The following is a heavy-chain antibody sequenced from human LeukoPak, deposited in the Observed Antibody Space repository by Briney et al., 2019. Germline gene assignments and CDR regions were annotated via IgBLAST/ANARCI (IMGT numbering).Heavy chain of an antibody. D-gene: IGHD1-7*01. Sequence: KTSETLSLTCTVSGGSISSSSYYWGWIRQPPGKGLEWIGSIYYSGSTYYNPSLKSRVTISVDTSKNQFSLKLSSVTAADTAVYYCASPGNLTLRYYYYGMDVWGQGTTVTVSS. CDR3: ASPGNLTLRYYYYGMDV. CDR1: GGSISSSSYY. J-gene: IGHJ6*02. CDR2: IYYSGST. V-gene: IGHV4-39*07.